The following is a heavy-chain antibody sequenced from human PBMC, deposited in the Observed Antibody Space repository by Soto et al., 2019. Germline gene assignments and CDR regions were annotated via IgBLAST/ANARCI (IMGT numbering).Heavy chain of an antibody. J-gene: IGHJ4*02. V-gene: IGHV3-9*01. D-gene: IGHD4-17*01. CDR3: AKDIDAHRTTVSHFDN. CDR2: ISWNHVTT. CDR1: GFRFDDYA. Sequence: EVQLVESGGGLVQSGRSLRLSCAASGFRFDDYAMHWVRQAPGKGLEWLSGISWNHVTTGYADSVKGRFTISRDNAKNSVLLQMNSLRAEDTAVYYCAKDIDAHRTTVSHFDNWGQGTQVTVSS.